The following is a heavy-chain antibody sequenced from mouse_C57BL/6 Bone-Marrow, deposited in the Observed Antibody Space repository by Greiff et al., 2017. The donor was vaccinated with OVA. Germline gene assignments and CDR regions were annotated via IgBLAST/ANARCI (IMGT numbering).Heavy chain of an antibody. CDR3: ARGPIYYDFSWLAY. V-gene: IGHV1-69*01. CDR1: GYTFTSYW. J-gene: IGHJ3*01. CDR2: IDLSDSYT. Sequence: QVQLQQPGAELVMPGASVKLSCKASGYTFTSYWMHWVKQSPGQGLEWIGEIDLSDSYTNYNHKFKGKSTLTVDKSSRTPYLHLSSLTSEDSAVYYGARGPIYYDFSWLAYWGQGTLVTVSA. D-gene: IGHD2-4*01.